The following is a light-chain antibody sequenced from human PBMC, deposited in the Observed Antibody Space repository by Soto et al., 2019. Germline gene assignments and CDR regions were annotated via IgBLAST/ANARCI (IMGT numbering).Light chain of an antibody. CDR3: QQYNSYSWT. CDR2: DAS. CDR1: QSISSW. J-gene: IGKJ1*01. V-gene: IGKV1-5*01. Sequence: DIRMTQSPSTLSASVGDRVTITCRASQSISSWLAWYQQKPGKAPKLLMYDASSLESGVPSRFSGSGSGTEFTLTISSLQPDDFATYYCQQYNSYSWTFGQGTKVEIK.